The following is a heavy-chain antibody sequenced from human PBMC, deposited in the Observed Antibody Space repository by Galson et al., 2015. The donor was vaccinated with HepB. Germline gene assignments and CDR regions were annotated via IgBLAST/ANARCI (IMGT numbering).Heavy chain of an antibody. CDR3: AREGSTAVTNPVDC. Sequence: SVKVSCKASGGTFSRYTISWVRQAPGQGLEWMGGITPIFGTANYAQKFQGRVTITADESTSTAYMELSSLRSEDTAVYYCAREGSTAVTNPVDCWGQGTLVTVS. J-gene: IGHJ4*02. D-gene: IGHD6-6*01. V-gene: IGHV1-69*13. CDR2: ITPIFGTA. CDR1: GGTFSRYT.